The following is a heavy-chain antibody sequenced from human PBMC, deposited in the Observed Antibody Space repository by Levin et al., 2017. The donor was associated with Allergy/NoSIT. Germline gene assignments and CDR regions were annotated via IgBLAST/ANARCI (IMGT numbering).Heavy chain of an antibody. Sequence: GESLKISCAASGFTFSSYSMNWVRQAPGKGLEWVSSISSSSSYIYYADSVKGRFTISRDNAKNSLYLQMNSLRAEDTAVYYCARDLAAAGSFDYWGQGTLVTVSS. CDR3: ARDLAAAGSFDY. CDR1: GFTFSSYS. D-gene: IGHD6-13*01. J-gene: IGHJ4*02. CDR2: ISSSSSYI. V-gene: IGHV3-21*01.